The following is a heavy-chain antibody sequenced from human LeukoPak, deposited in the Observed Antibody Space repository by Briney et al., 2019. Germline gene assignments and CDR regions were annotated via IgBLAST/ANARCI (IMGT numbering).Heavy chain of an antibody. CDR3: AGEYYYDSSGYYNFDY. V-gene: IGHV4-39*07. D-gene: IGHD3-22*01. CDR2: IDDSGST. Sequence: PSETLSLTCTVSGGSISSSSYYWGWIRQPPGKGLEWIGSIDDSGSTYYNPSLKSRVTRSVDTSKNQFSLKLSSVTAADTVVYYCAGEYYYDSSGYYNFDYWGQGTLVTVSS. CDR1: GGSISSSSYY. J-gene: IGHJ4*02.